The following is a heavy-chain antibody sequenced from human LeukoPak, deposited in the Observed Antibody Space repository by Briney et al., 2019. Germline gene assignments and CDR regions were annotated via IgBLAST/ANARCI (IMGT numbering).Heavy chain of an antibody. V-gene: IGHV5-51*01. CDR1: GYSFRNYW. D-gene: IGHD7-27*01. CDR2: IYPGDSDT. CDR3: ARTDRTEDPIDY. J-gene: IGHJ4*02. Sequence: GESLKISCKGSGYSFRNYWIGWVRQMPGKGLEWMGIIYPGDSDTRYSPSFQGQVTISADKSISTAYLQWSSLKASDSAMYFRARTDRTEDPIDYWGQGTLVTVSS.